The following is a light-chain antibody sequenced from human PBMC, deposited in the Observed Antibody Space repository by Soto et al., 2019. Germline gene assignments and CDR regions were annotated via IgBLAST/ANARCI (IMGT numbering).Light chain of an antibody. CDR1: QSVSNNY. Sequence: EIVLTQSPGTLSLSPGERATLSCRASQSVSNNYLAWYQQKPGQAPRLLIYDASNRATGIPARFSGSGSGTDFTLTISSLEPEDFAVYYCQQRSNWPPITFGQGKRLEIK. CDR3: QQRSNWPPIT. J-gene: IGKJ5*01. CDR2: DAS. V-gene: IGKV3-11*01.